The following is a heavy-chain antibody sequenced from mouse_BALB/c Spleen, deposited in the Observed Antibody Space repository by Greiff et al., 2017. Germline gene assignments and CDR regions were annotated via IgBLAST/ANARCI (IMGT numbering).Heavy chain of an antibody. V-gene: IGHV5-12-2*01. D-gene: IGHD4-1*01. J-gene: IGHJ1*01. CDR1: GFTFSSYT. Sequence: EVKLQESGGGLVQPGGSLKLSCAASGFTFSSYTMSWVRQTPEKRLEWVAYISNGGGSTYYPDTVKGRFTISRDNAKNTLYLQMSSLKSEDTAMYYCARQGNWDGGYFDVWGAGTTVTVSS. CDR2: ISNGGGST. CDR3: ARQGNWDGGYFDV.